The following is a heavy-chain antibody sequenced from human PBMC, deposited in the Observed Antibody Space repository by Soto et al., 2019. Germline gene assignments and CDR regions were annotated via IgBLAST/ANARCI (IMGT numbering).Heavy chain of an antibody. D-gene: IGHD5-12*01. J-gene: IGHJ3*02. CDR3: AKYRSRWLQSPDAFDI. V-gene: IGHV1-69*01. Sequence: QVQLVQSGAEVKKPGSSAKVSCKASGGTFSSYAISWVRQAPGQGLEWMGGIIPIFGTANYAQKFQGRVTITADESTSTAYMELSSLRSEDTAVYYCAKYRSRWLQSPDAFDIWGQGTMVTVSS. CDR1: GGTFSSYA. CDR2: IIPIFGTA.